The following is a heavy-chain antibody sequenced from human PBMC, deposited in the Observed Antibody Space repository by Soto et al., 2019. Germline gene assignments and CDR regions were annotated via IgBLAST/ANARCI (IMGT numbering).Heavy chain of an antibody. CDR2: ISGSGGST. J-gene: IGHJ4*02. CDR3: AKGFSSSWSYFDY. D-gene: IGHD6-13*01. Sequence: GGSLRLSCAASGFTFSSYAMSWVRQAPGKGLEWVSAISGSGGSTYYEDSVKGRFTISRDNSKNTLYLQMNSLRAEDTAVYYCAKGFSSSWSYFDYWGQGTLVTVSS. CDR1: GFTFSSYA. V-gene: IGHV3-23*01.